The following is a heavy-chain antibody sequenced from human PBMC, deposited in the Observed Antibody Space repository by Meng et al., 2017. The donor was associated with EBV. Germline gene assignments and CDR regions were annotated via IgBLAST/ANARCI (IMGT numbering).Heavy chain of an antibody. J-gene: IGHJ4*02. Sequence: QVPLGTSAVEVKNPGSSVKVSCNTSGGPFRNYSISWVRQAPGQGLEWLGGFLPTLGAPNYAQKFHGRVSITADESTSTHYMDLSSLRSEDTAVYYCASESGRGYTPDYWGQGTLVTVSS. CDR1: GGPFRNYS. CDR3: ASESGRGYTPDY. D-gene: IGHD3-10*01. V-gene: IGHV1-69*01. CDR2: FLPTLGAP.